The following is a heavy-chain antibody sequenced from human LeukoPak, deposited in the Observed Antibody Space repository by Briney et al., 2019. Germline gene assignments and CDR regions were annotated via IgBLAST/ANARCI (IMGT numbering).Heavy chain of an antibody. CDR3: ARDYDFWSGQISYYYYGMDV. Sequence: PSETLSLTCAVYGGSFSGYYWGWIRQPPGKGLEWIGEINHSGSTNYNPSLKSRVTISVDTSKNQFSLKLSSVTAADTAVYYCARDYDFWSGQISYYYYGMDVWGQGTTVTVSS. CDR1: GGSFSGYY. D-gene: IGHD3-3*01. J-gene: IGHJ6*02. CDR2: INHSGST. V-gene: IGHV4-34*01.